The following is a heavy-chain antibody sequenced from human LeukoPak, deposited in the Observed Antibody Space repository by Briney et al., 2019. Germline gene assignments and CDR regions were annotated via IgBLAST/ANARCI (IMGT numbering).Heavy chain of an antibody. J-gene: IGHJ4*02. Sequence: GGSLRLSCAASGFTFSNAWMSWVRQAPGKGLEWVGLIKSRTDGGTTDYAAPVKGRFTISRDDSENTLYLQMNSLKAEDTAVYYCSTGAWIQLWLPDYWGQGTLVTVSS. CDR2: IKSRTDGGTT. CDR3: STGAWIQLWLPDY. D-gene: IGHD5-18*01. V-gene: IGHV3-15*01. CDR1: GFTFSNAW.